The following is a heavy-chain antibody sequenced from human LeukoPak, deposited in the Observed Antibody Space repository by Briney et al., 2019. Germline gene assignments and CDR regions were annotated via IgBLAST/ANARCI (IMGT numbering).Heavy chain of an antibody. Sequence: GGSLRLSCAASGFTFSSYAMSWVRQAPGKGLEWVSSISSSSSYIYYADSVKGRFTISRDNAKNSLYLQMNSLRAEDTAVYYCARDPTYYYGSGSQFDYWGQGTLVTVSS. CDR2: ISSSSSYI. D-gene: IGHD3-10*01. CDR3: ARDPTYYYGSGSQFDY. V-gene: IGHV3-21*01. CDR1: GFTFSSYA. J-gene: IGHJ4*02.